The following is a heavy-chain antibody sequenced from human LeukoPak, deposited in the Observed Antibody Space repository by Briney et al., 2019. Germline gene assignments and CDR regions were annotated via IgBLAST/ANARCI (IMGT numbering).Heavy chain of an antibody. CDR2: ITSSGSAI. J-gene: IGHJ4*02. Sequence: GGSLRLSCAASGFTFSSYEMNWVRQAPGKGLEWVSYITSSGSAIYYADSVKGRFTISRDTAKNSVYLQMNNLRVEDTGVYYCARRLDYWGQGTLVTVSS. CDR3: ARRLDY. CDR1: GFTFSSYE. V-gene: IGHV3-48*03.